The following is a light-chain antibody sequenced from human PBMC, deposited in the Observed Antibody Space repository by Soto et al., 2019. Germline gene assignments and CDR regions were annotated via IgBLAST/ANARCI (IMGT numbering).Light chain of an antibody. CDR2: DAS. J-gene: IGKJ5*01. V-gene: IGKV3D-20*02. CDR1: QSVRSNY. CDR3: QQYKNWPPIT. Sequence: EIVLTQSPVTLSLSPGERATLSCSASQSVRSNYLAWYQQQPGQAPRLLIYDASSRATGIPDRFSGSGSGTEFTLSISSLQPEDFAVYYCQQYKNWPPITFGQGTRLEI.